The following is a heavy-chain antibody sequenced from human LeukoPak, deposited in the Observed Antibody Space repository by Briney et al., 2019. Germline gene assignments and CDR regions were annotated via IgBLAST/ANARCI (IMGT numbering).Heavy chain of an antibody. Sequence: PSQTLSLTCTVSGGSISSGSYYWSWIRQPAGKGLEWIGRIYTSESTNYNPSLKSRVTISVDTSKNQFSLKLSSVTAADTAVYYCARSSSSWNWGQGTLVTVSS. D-gene: IGHD6-13*01. J-gene: IGHJ4*02. CDR3: ARSSSSWN. CDR1: GGSISSGSYY. CDR2: IYTSEST. V-gene: IGHV4-61*02.